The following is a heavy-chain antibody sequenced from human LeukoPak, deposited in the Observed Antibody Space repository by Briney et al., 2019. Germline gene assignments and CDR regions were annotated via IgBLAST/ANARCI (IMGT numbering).Heavy chain of an antibody. V-gene: IGHV3-23*01. CDR2: IRTGGAT. Sequence: GGSLRLSCAASGFTFSSYAMSWVRLAPGKGLEWVSAIRTGGATYYADSVKGRFTISRDNSKNTLYPQMNSLRAEDTAVYYCAKRVVVTAIQYYFDYWGQGTLVTVSS. CDR1: GFTFSSYA. CDR3: AKRVVVTAIQYYFDY. J-gene: IGHJ4*02. D-gene: IGHD2-21*02.